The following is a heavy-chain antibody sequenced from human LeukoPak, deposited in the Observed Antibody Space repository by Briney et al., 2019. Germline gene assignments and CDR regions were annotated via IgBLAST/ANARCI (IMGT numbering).Heavy chain of an antibody. V-gene: IGHV3-11*05. CDR2: ISSSSSYT. CDR3: ARGGETCTGTSCYSFEY. Sequence: GGSLRLSCAASGFKFSDYYMSWIRQAPGKGLEWVSYISSSSSYTNYADSVKGRFTISRDNAKNSLYLQMNSLRAEDTAVYYCARGGETCTGTSCYSFEYWGQGTLVTVSS. CDR1: GFKFSDYY. J-gene: IGHJ4*02. D-gene: IGHD2-2*01.